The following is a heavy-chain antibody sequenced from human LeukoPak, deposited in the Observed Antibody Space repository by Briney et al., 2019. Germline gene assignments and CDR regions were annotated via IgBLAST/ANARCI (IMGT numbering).Heavy chain of an antibody. CDR1: GFTFDNYA. J-gene: IGHJ4*02. D-gene: IGHD7-27*01. Sequence: GGSLRLSCVSSGFTFDNYAMSWVRQAPGKGLEWVSAISGSGVSTYYADSVRGRFTISRDNSMNTLYVQMDSLRAEDTAVYYCAKQIANWGVSLDYWGPGTLVTVSS. CDR3: AKQIANWGVSLDY. V-gene: IGHV3-23*01. CDR2: ISGSGVST.